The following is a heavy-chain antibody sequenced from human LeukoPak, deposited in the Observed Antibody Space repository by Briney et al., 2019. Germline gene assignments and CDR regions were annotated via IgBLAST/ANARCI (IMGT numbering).Heavy chain of an antibody. Sequence: SETLSLTCTVSGGSISSYYWSWIRQPAGKGLEWIGRIYTSGSTNYNPSLKGRVTMSVDTSKNQFSLKLSSVTAADTAVYYCARGPMFFGVAYCDYWGQGTLVTVSS. CDR3: ARGPMFFGVAYCDY. V-gene: IGHV4-4*07. CDR1: GGSISSYY. J-gene: IGHJ4*02. CDR2: IYTSGST. D-gene: IGHD3-3*01.